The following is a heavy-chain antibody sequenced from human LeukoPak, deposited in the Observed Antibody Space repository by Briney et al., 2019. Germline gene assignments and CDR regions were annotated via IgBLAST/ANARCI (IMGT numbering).Heavy chain of an antibody. V-gene: IGHV4-61*01. CDR3: ARSYYDILTGSFDY. D-gene: IGHD3-9*01. CDR2: IYYSGST. J-gene: IGHJ4*02. CDR1: GVSVSSGSYY. Sequence: PSETLSLTCTVSGVSVSSGSYYWSWIRQPPGKGLEWIGYIYYSGSTNYNPSLKSRVTISVDTSKNQFSLKLSSVTAADTAVYYCARSYYDILTGSFDYWGQGTLVTVSS.